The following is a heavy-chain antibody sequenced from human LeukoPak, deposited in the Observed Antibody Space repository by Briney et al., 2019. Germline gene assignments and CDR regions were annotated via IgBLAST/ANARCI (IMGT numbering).Heavy chain of an antibody. V-gene: IGHV1-69*01. D-gene: IGHD2-15*01. J-gene: IGHJ6*03. Sequence: SVKVSCKASGGTFSSYAISWVRQAPGQGLEWMGGIIPIFGTANYAQKFQGRVTITADESTSTAYMELSSLRSEDTAVYYCTHSTCGGSCKPPYYYYYYYMDVWGKGTTVTVSS. CDR2: IIPIFGTA. CDR1: GGTFSSYA. CDR3: THSTCGGSCKPPYYYYYYYMDV.